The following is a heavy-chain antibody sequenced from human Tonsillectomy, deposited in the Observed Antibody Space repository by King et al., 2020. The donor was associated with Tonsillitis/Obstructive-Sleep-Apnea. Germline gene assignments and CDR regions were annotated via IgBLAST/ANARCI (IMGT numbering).Heavy chain of an antibody. CDR2: ISDSGSIT. CDR3: AKDFSTLTSGRGYFDY. V-gene: IGHV3-23*04. Sequence: VQLVESGGALAQPGGSLRLSCVVSGFTFSNFAMSWVRQAPGKGLEWVSTISDSGSITYYADSVEGRVTISRDNSQNTLYLQMNSLRAEETAVYYCAKDFSTLTSGRGYFDYWGQGSLVTVSS. J-gene: IGHJ4*02. CDR1: GFTFSNFA. D-gene: IGHD4-17*01.